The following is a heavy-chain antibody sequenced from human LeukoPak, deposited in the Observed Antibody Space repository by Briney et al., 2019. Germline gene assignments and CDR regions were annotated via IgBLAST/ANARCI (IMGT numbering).Heavy chain of an antibody. CDR2: INHSGST. V-gene: IGHV4-39*07. Sequence: SETLSLTCTVSGGSIRSSYYYWGWIRQPPGKGLEWIGEINHSGSTNYNPSLKSRVTISVDTSKNQFSLKLSSVTAADTAVYYCARVTAHPMTSSDYWGQGTLVTVSS. CDR1: GGSIRSSYYY. J-gene: IGHJ4*02. CDR3: ARVTAHPMTSSDY.